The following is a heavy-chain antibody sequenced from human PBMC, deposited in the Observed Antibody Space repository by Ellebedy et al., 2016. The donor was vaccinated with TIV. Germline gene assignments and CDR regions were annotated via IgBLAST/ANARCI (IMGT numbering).Heavy chain of an antibody. D-gene: IGHD3-22*01. Sequence: GESLKISCAASGFTFSSSWMSWVRQAPGKGLEWVANIKQDGSEKYYVDSVKGRFTISRDNAKNSLYLQMNSLRAEATAVYYCARVYDSIDYWGQGTLVTVSS. CDR3: ARVYDSIDY. V-gene: IGHV3-7*01. CDR2: IKQDGSEK. J-gene: IGHJ4*02. CDR1: GFTFSSSW.